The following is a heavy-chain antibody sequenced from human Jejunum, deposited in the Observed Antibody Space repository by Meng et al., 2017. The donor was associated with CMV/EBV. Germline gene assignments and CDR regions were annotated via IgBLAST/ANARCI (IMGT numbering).Heavy chain of an antibody. Sequence: VQLVGSGGGLVQPGGSLRLACAASGFTFSTYAMTWVRQAPGKGLEWVSTVSQGGTITYYADSVKGRFTISRDNSKNTLYVQMNSLRAEDTAVYYCAKLHPSTTSSFFDYWGQGTLVTVSS. D-gene: IGHD6-6*01. CDR2: VSQGGTIT. CDR1: GFTFSTYA. J-gene: IGHJ4*02. CDR3: AKLHPSTTSSFFDY. V-gene: IGHV3-23*04.